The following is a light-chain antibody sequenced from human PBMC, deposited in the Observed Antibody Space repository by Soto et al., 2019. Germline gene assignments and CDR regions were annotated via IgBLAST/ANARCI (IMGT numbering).Light chain of an antibody. J-gene: IGKJ2*01. V-gene: IGKV3-15*01. CDR3: QQYSNWPEYT. Sequence: EIVMTQSPATLSVSPGARAPLSCRASQSVSSNLAWYQQKPGQAPRLLIYGASTRATGIPARFSGSGSGTEFTLSINSLQSDDFAVYYCQQYSNWPEYTFGQGTKVDIK. CDR2: GAS. CDR1: QSVSSN.